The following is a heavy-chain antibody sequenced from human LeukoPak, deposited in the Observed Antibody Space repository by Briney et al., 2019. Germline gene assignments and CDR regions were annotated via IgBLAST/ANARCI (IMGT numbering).Heavy chain of an antibody. V-gene: IGHV1-69*13. J-gene: IGHJ5*02. CDR1: GGTFSSYA. D-gene: IGHD1-26*01. CDR2: IIPIFGTA. CDR3: ATDVSLARSYYPQGGFDP. Sequence: AASVKVSCKASGGTFSSYAISWVRQAPGQGLEWMGGIIPIFGTANYARKFQGRVTITADESTSTAYMELSSLRSEDTAVYYCATDVSLARSYYPQGGFDPWGQGTLVTVSS.